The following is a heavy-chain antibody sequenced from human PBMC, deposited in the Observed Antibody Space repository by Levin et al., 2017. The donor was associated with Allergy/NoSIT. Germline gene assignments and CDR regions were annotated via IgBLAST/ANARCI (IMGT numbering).Heavy chain of an antibody. Sequence: GGSLRLSCAASGFTFSTYSMNWVRQAPGKGLEWLSSIGTSDTYIYYADSLKGRFTISRDNARNSLFLRMNSLRAEDTAVYYCARGITVVRGVMITDWYFDLWGRGTLVTVSS. V-gene: IGHV3-21*01. CDR2: IGTSDTYI. D-gene: IGHD3-10*01. J-gene: IGHJ2*01. CDR3: ARGITVVRGVMITDWYFDL. CDR1: GFTFSTYS.